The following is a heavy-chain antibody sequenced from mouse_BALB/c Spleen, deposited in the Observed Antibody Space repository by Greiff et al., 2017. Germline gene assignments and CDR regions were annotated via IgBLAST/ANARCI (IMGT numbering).Heavy chain of an antibody. Sequence: QVQLQQSGAELAKPGASVKMSCKASGYTFTSYWMHWVKQRPGQGLEWIGYINPSTGYTEYNQKFKDKATLTADKSSSTAYMQLSSLTSEDSAVYYCARDSSFAYWGQGTLVTVSA. J-gene: IGHJ3*01. CDR2: INPSTGYT. CDR1: GYTFTSYW. V-gene: IGHV1-7*01. CDR3: ARDSSFAY. D-gene: IGHD3-2*01.